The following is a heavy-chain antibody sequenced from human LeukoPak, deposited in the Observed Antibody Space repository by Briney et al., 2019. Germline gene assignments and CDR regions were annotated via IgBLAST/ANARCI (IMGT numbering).Heavy chain of an antibody. CDR3: AREAPILRDGYNIDYYYYYMDV. CDR1: GGSISSHY. V-gene: IGHV4-59*11. D-gene: IGHD5-24*01. J-gene: IGHJ6*03. CDR2: IYYSGST. Sequence: PSETLSLTCTVSGGSISSHYWSWIRQPPGEGLEWIGYIYYSGSTNYNPSLKSRVTISVDTSKNQFSLKLSSVTAADTAVYYCAREAPILRDGYNIDYYYYYMDVWGKGTTVTVSS.